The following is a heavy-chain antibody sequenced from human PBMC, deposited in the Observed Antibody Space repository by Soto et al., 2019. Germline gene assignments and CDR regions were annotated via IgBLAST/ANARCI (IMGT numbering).Heavy chain of an antibody. CDR1: GGSISSYY. Sequence: PSETLSLTCTVSGGSISSYYWSWIRQPPGKGLEWIGYIYYSGSTNYNPSLKSRVTISVDTSKNQFSLKLSSVTAADTAVYYCARGAQKDDYGDYRMSDWLDPWGQGTLVTVSS. CDR3: ARGAQKDDYGDYRMSDWLDP. D-gene: IGHD4-17*01. V-gene: IGHV4-59*01. CDR2: IYYSGST. J-gene: IGHJ5*02.